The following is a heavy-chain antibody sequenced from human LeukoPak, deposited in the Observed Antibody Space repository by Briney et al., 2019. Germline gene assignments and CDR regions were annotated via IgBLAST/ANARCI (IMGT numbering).Heavy chain of an antibody. CDR1: GGTFSSYA. V-gene: IGHV1-69*05. J-gene: IGHJ6*03. CDR3: ARGVGEIAAAMSYYYYMDV. D-gene: IGHD6-13*01. Sequence: SVKVSCKASGGTFSSYAISWVRQAPGQGLEWMGRIIPIFGTANYAQKFQGRVTITTDESASTAYMELSSLRSEDTAVYYCARGVGEIAAAMSYYYYMDVWGKGTTVTVSS. CDR2: IIPIFGTA.